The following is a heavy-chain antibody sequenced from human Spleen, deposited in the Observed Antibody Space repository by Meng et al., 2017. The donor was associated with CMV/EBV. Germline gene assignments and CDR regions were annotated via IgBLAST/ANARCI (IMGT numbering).Heavy chain of an antibody. CDR2: INTNTGNP. J-gene: IGHJ4*02. Sequence: VQLVQSGSEWKKPGASVKFSCKASGYNFTSYDMNWVRQAPGQGLEWMGWINTNTGNPTYAQGFTGRFVFSLDTSVSTAYLQISSLKAADTAVYYCARLYCSGGSCYTIDYWGQGTLVTASS. V-gene: IGHV7-4-1*02. D-gene: IGHD2-15*01. CDR3: ARLYCSGGSCYTIDY. CDR1: GYNFTSYD.